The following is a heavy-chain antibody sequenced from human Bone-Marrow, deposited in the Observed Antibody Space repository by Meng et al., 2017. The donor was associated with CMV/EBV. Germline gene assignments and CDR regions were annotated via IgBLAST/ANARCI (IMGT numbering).Heavy chain of an antibody. CDR2: ISGSGGST. CDR3: AKDFPGRNRVFDGHYGMDV. CDR1: GFTFSSYS. V-gene: IGHV3-23*01. D-gene: IGHD2-8*01. J-gene: IGHJ6*02. Sequence: GESLKISCAASGFTFSSYSMNWVRQAPGKGLEWVSAISGSGGSTYYADSVKGRFTISRDNSKNTLYLQMNSLRAEDTAVYYCAKDFPGRNRVFDGHYGMDVWGQGTTVTVSS.